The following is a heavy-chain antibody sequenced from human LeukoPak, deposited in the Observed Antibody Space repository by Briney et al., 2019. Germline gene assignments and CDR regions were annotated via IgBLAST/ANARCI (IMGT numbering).Heavy chain of an antibody. Sequence: GGTLRLSCAASGFTFSSYGMSWVRRAPGKGLEWVSAISGSGGSTYYADSVKGRFTISRDNSKNTLYLQMNSLRAEDTAVYYCAKDLNPIVYGSGSYGPVHFDYWGQGTLVTVSS. V-gene: IGHV3-23*01. CDR1: GFTFSSYG. J-gene: IGHJ4*02. D-gene: IGHD3-10*01. CDR2: ISGSGGST. CDR3: AKDLNPIVYGSGSYGPVHFDY.